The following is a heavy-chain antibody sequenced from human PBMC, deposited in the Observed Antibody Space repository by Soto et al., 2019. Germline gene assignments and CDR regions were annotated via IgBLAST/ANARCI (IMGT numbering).Heavy chain of an antibody. D-gene: IGHD6-19*01. J-gene: IGHJ3*02. CDR1: GFTFSSYA. CDR3: ALAVAGPGGAFDI. Sequence: LRLSCAASGFTFSSYAMSWVRQAPGKGLEWVSAISGSGGSTYYADSVKGRFNISRDNSKNTLYLQMNSLREEDTAVYYCALAVAGPGGAFDIWGQATMVTVSS. V-gene: IGHV3-23*01. CDR2: ISGSGGST.